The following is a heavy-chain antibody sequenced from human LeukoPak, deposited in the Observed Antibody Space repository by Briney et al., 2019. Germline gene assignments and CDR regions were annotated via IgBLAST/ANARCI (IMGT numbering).Heavy chain of an antibody. V-gene: IGHV3-30-3*01. CDR2: ISYDGSNK. Sequence: QPGRSLRLSCAASGFTFSSYAMHWVRQAPGKGLEWVAVISYDGSNKYYADSVKGRFTISRDNSKNTLYLQMNSLRAEDTAVYYCARDGSGYWFSVFRRLYGMDVWGQGTTVTVSS. CDR1: GFTFSSYA. CDR3: ARDGSGYWFSVFRRLYGMDV. D-gene: IGHD3-22*01. J-gene: IGHJ6*02.